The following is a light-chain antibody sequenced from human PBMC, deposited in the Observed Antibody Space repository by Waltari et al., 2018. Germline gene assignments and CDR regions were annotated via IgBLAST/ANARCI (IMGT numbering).Light chain of an antibody. CDR2: DVS. Sequence: SPLPHPASVSGSPGRPVTTFCTGPATDAGGNIPSSWYQEHPGQAPRVIIYDVSDRPSGVSDRFSGSKSGNTASLTISGLQAEDEADYYCSSQSSNNVVLFGGGTKLTVL. J-gene: IGLJ2*01. CDR1: ATDAGGNIP. CDR3: SSQSSNNVVL. V-gene: IGLV2-14*01.